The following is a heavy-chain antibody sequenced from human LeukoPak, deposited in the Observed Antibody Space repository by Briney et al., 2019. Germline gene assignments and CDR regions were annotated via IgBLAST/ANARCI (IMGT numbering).Heavy chain of an antibody. D-gene: IGHD3-10*01. V-gene: IGHV1-2*02. CDR2: INPNSGGT. Sequence: ASVKVSCKASGDTFTSYYMHWVRQAPGQGLEWMGWINPNSGGTNYAQKFQGRVTMTRDTSISTAYMELSRLRSDDTAVYYCARSLMVRGVSGFHYWGQGTLVTVSS. CDR3: ARSLMVRGVSGFHY. J-gene: IGHJ4*02. CDR1: GDTFTSYY.